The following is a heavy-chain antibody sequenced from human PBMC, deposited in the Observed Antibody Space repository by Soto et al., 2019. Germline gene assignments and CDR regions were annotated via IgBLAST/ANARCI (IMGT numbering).Heavy chain of an antibody. V-gene: IGHV5-10-1*01. CDR2: IDPSDSYT. CDR1: GYSFTSYW. CDR3: ARPPNYYDSSGYYYAGAFDI. Sequence: PGESLKISCKGSGYSFTSYWISWVRQMPGKGLEWMGRIDPSDSYTNYSPSFQGHVTISADKSISTAYLQWSSLKASDTAMYYCARPPNYYDSSGYYYAGAFDIWGQGXMVTVSS. D-gene: IGHD3-22*01. J-gene: IGHJ3*02.